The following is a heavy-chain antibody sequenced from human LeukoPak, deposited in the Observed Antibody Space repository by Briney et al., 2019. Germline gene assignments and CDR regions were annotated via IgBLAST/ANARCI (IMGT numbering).Heavy chain of an antibody. J-gene: IGHJ4*02. D-gene: IGHD3-3*01. V-gene: IGHV4-4*07. CDR2: IYTSGST. Sequence: SETLSLTCTVSGGSISSYYWSWIRQPAGKGLEWIGRIYTSGSTNYNPSLKSRVTISVDTSKNQFSLKLSSVTAADTAVYYCARDVDFWSGYRYFDYWGQGTLVTVSS. CDR1: GGSISSYY. CDR3: ARDVDFWSGYRYFDY.